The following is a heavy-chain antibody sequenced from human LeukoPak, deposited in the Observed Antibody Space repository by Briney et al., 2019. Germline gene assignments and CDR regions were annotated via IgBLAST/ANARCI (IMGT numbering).Heavy chain of an antibody. CDR3: AGSSAWYNWFDP. J-gene: IGHJ5*02. Sequence: SETLSLTCTVSGGSISSYYWSWIRQPAGKGPEWIGRIYASGTTNYNPSLKSRVTMSVDTSKNQFSLKLSSVTAADTAVYSCAGSSAWYNWFDPWGQGILVTVSS. CDR2: IYASGTT. D-gene: IGHD6-19*01. V-gene: IGHV4-4*07. CDR1: GGSISSYY.